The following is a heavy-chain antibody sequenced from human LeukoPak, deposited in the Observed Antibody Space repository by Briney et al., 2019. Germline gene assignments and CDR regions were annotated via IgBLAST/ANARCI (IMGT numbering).Heavy chain of an antibody. CDR1: GFTFSSFA. Sequence: GGSLRLSCAASGFTFSSFAINWVRQAPGKGLEWVSSISGSSSYIYYADSVKGRFSISRDNAKNSLYLQMNSLRAEDTAVYYCARDLLGWELHYFDYWGQGTLVTVSS. V-gene: IGHV3-21*01. J-gene: IGHJ4*02. CDR3: ARDLLGWELHYFDY. CDR2: ISGSSSYI. D-gene: IGHD1-26*01.